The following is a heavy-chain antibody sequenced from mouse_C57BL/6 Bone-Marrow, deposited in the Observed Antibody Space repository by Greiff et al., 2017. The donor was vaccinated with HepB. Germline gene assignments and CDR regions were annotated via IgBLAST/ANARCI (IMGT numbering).Heavy chain of an antibody. CDR3: ARLLYAMDY. V-gene: IGHV5-6*01. CDR1: GFTFSSYG. J-gene: IGHJ4*01. CDR2: ISSGGSYT. Sequence: VQLQQSGGDLVKPGGSLKLSCAASGFTFSSYGMSWVRQTPDKRLEWVATISSGGSYTYYPDSVKGRFTISRDNAKNTLYLQMSSLKSEDTAMYYCARLLYAMDYWGQGTSVTVSS.